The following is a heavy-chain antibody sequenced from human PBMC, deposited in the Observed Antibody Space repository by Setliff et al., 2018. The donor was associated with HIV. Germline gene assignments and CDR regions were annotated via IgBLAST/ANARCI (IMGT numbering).Heavy chain of an antibody. J-gene: IGHJ6*03. D-gene: IGHD3-9*01. CDR3: ARRFLTVHMDV. Sequence: PGGSLRLSCVASRFSFSTSWMTWVRQAPGKGLEWIANINEDGNKKYHAGSVWGRFTISRDNAKNSLYLQMNGLRGEDTAVYYCARRFLTVHMDVWGKGTTVTVSS. CDR2: INEDGNKK. CDR1: RFSFSTSW. V-gene: IGHV3-7*01.